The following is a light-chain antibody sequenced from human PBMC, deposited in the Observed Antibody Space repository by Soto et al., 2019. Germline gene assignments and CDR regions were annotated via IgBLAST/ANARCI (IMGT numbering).Light chain of an antibody. V-gene: IGLV2-14*01. CDR3: SSYTSSRTLEV. CDR1: SSDIGGYNY. J-gene: IGLJ1*01. CDR2: EVN. Sequence: QSALTQPASVSGSPGQSITISCTGTSSDIGGYNYVSWYQQHPGKAPTLMIYEVNNRPSGVSDLFSGSKSGNTASLTISGLQAEDEADYYCSSYTSSRTLEVFGTGTKLTVL.